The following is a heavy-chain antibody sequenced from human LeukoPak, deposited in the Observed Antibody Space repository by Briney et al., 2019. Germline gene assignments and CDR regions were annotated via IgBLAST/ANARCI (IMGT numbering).Heavy chain of an antibody. Sequence: GGSLRLSCAASGFTFSTYWMHWVRRAPGKGLVWVSRINSDGSTTTYADSVKGRFTISRDNAKNTLYLQMNSLSAEDTAVYYCARVRYSSVWYSDYLGQGTLVTVSS. CDR3: ARVRYSSVWYSDY. V-gene: IGHV3-74*01. D-gene: IGHD6-19*01. CDR2: INSDGSTT. J-gene: IGHJ4*02. CDR1: GFTFSTYW.